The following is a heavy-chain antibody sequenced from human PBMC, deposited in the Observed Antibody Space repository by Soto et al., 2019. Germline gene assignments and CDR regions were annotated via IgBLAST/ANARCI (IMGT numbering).Heavy chain of an antibody. V-gene: IGHV4-59*12. CDR1: GGSISSYY. Sequence: PSETLSLTCTVSGGSISSYYWSWIRQPPGKGLEWIGYIYYSGSTNYNPSLKSRVTISVDTSKNQFSLKLSSVTAEDTAVYYCARTAYGKNYFDYWGQGALVTVSS. J-gene: IGHJ4*02. CDR3: ARTAYGKNYFDY. D-gene: IGHD3-10*01. CDR2: IYYSGST.